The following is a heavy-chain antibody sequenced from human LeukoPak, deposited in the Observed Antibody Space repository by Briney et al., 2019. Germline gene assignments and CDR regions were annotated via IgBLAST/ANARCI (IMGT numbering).Heavy chain of an antibody. D-gene: IGHD5-24*01. CDR2: MYYSGIT. CDR3: ARPLRMGVEMATADAFDI. CDR1: GGSITSYY. V-gene: IGHV4-59*08. J-gene: IGHJ3*02. Sequence: SETLSLTCTVSGGSITSYYWSWLRQAPGKGFEWIGYMYYSGITNYNPSLKSRVTISVDTSKDQFSLKLSYVTAADTAVYYCARPLRMGVEMATADAFDIWGQGTMVTVSS.